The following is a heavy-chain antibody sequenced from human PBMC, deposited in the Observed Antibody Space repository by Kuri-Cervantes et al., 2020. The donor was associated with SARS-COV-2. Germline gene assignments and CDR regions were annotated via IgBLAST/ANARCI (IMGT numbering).Heavy chain of an antibody. J-gene: IGHJ6*02. V-gene: IGHV1-69*13. CDR3: ASTTEGIAARSNYYYYGMEV. Sequence: SVKVSCKASGGTFSSYAISWVRQAPGQGLEWMGGIIPIFGTANYAQKFQGRVTITADESTSTAYMELSSLRSEDTAVYYCASTTEGIAARSNYYYYGMEVWGQGTTVTVSS. CDR1: GGTFSSYA. D-gene: IGHD6-6*01. CDR2: IIPIFGTA.